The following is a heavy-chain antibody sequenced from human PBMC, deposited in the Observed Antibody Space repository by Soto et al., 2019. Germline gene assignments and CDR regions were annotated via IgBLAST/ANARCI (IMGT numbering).Heavy chain of an antibody. CDR2: ISYDGSNK. CDR3: EKGPSNLAIVVVVAANGEEEEWFDH. V-gene: IGHV3-30*18. Sequence: GVSLRLSCAASGFTFSSYGMHWVRQSPGKGLEWVAVISYDGSNKYYADSVKGRFTISRDNSKNTLYLQMNSLRAEDTAVYYCEKGPSNLAIVVVVAANGEEEEWFDHWGQGILVTVSS. D-gene: IGHD2-15*01. CDR1: GFTFSSYG. J-gene: IGHJ5*02.